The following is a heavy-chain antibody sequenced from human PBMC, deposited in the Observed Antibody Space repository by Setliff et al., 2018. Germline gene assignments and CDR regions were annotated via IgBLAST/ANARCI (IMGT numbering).Heavy chain of an antibody. D-gene: IGHD3-10*01. CDR1: GGPMRSFY. V-gene: IGHV4-59*01. J-gene: IGHJ5*02. CDR2: ISDSGST. Sequence: SETLSLTCTVSGGPMRSFYWSWIRQTPGKGLQWIGYISDSGSTSYNPSLKSRVSISIDTSKNQFSLKLSSVTAADTALYYCAKADEGPRRASGSYYPLLRFDPWGQGTLVTVSS. CDR3: AKADEGPRRASGSYYPLLRFDP.